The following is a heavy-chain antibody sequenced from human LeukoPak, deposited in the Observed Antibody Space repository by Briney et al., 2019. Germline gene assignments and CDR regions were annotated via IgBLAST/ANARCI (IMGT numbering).Heavy chain of an antibody. Sequence: PGGSLRLSCAASGFTFSSYAMSWVRQAPGKGLEWVSTISGSGGSTCYGDSVKGRFTISRDNSKNTLNLQMNSLRVEDTAVYYCAKGYGSRKYIDQWGQGTLVTVSS. D-gene: IGHD3-10*01. CDR2: ISGSGGST. J-gene: IGHJ4*02. CDR3: AKGYGSRKYIDQ. CDR1: GFTFSSYA. V-gene: IGHV3-23*01.